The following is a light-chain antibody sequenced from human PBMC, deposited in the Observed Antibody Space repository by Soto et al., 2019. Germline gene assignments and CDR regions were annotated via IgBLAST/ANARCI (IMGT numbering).Light chain of an antibody. Sequence: QSALTQPASVSGSPGQSITISCTGTSSDVGSYNLVSWYQQHPGKAPKLMIYEGSKRPSGVSNRFSGSKSGNTASLTISGLQAEDEADYYCCSYADSSTYVVFGGGTQLPVL. J-gene: IGLJ2*01. CDR3: CSYADSSTYVV. CDR1: SSDVGSYNL. V-gene: IGLV2-23*01. CDR2: EGS.